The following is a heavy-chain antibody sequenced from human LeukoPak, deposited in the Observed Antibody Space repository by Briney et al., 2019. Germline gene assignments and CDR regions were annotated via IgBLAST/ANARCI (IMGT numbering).Heavy chain of an antibody. CDR3: ARGRTRGYDILTGYYTPVDY. V-gene: IGHV1-69*01. D-gene: IGHD3-9*01. CDR1: GGTFSSYA. CDR2: IIPIFGTA. J-gene: IGHJ4*02. Sequence: SSVKVSCKSSGGTFSSYAISWVRQAPGQGLEWMGGIIPIFGTANYAQKFQGRVAITADESTSTDYMELSSLRSEDTAVYYCARGRTRGYDILTGYYTPVDYWGQGTLVTVSS.